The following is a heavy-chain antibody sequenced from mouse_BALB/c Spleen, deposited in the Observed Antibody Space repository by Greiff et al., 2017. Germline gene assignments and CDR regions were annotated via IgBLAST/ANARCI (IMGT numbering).Heavy chain of an antibody. D-gene: IGHD2-4*01. CDR1: GYSITSDYA. Sequence: DVKLVESGPGLVKPSQSLSLTCTVTGYSITSDYAWNWIRQFPGNKLEWMGYISYSGSTSYNPSLKSRISITRDTSKNQFFLQLNSVTTEDTATYYCARSLLRQDWFAYWGQGTLVTVSA. CDR3: ARSLLRQDWFAY. CDR2: ISYSGST. J-gene: IGHJ3*01. V-gene: IGHV3-2*02.